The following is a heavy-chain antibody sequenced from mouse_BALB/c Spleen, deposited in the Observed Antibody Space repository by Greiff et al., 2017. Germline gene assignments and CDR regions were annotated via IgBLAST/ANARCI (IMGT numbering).Heavy chain of an antibody. CDR2: ISNGGGST. Sequence: DVKLVESGGGLVQPGGSLKLSCAASGFTFSSYTMSWVRQTPEKRLEWVAYISNGGGSTYYPDTVKGRITISRDNAKNTLYLQMSSQKSEETAMYYCEGHGGGGRPHHYAMDYWGQGTSVTVSS. CDR1: GFTFSSYT. CDR3: EGHGGGGRPHHYAMDY. J-gene: IGHJ4*01. V-gene: IGHV5-12-2*01.